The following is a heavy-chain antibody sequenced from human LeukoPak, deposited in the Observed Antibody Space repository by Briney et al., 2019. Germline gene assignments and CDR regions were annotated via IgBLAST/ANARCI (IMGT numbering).Heavy chain of an antibody. CDR2: ISDSGST. D-gene: IGHD2-15*01. Sequence: SETLSLTCAVYGGSFSGYYWSWIRQPPGKGLEWIGEISDSGSTNYNPSHKSRVTISLHTSKKQFSLKLISVTAADTAVYYCARASYRGRYSSGRNAFDFWGQGTLVTVSS. CDR1: GGSFSGYY. V-gene: IGHV4-34*01. J-gene: IGHJ4*02. CDR3: ARASYRGRYSSGRNAFDF.